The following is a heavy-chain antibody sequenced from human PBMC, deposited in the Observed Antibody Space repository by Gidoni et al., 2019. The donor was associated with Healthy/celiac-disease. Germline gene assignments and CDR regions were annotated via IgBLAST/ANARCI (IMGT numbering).Heavy chain of an antibody. CDR2: ISSIISYI. CDR1: GFTVSSYS. Sequence: EVQLVESGGGLVKPGGSLRLSCAASGFTVSSYSMNWVLQAPGKGLEGVSSISSIISYISYADSVKGRFTISRANAKNSLYLQMNSLRAEDTAVYYCARVGGYDYGECFDYWGQGTLVTVSS. V-gene: IGHV3-21*01. J-gene: IGHJ4*02. CDR3: ARVGGYDYGECFDY. D-gene: IGHD5-12*01.